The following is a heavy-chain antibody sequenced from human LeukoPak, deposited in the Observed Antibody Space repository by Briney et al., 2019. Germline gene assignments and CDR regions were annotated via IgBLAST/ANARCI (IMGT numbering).Heavy chain of an antibody. CDR1: GGSISSYY. CDR3: AGGDFRVGYYYMDV. V-gene: IGHV4-59*01. J-gene: IGHJ6*03. CDR2: IYYSGST. D-gene: IGHD2-21*01. Sequence: KPSETLSLTCTVSGGSISSYYWSWIRQPPGKGLEWIGYIYYSGSTNYNPSLKSRVTISVDTSKNQFSLKLSSVTAADTAVYYCAGGDFRVGYYYMDVWGKGTTVTISS.